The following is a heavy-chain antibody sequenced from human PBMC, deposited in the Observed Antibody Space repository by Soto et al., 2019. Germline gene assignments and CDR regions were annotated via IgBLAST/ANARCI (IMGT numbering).Heavy chain of an antibody. D-gene: IGHD1-1*01. J-gene: IGHJ4*02. V-gene: IGHV3-23*01. CDR1: GFTFSTYA. Sequence: GGSLRLSCAASGFTFSTYAMGWVRQAPGKGLEWLSLISGGGDTTYYATSVKGRFTISRDNSKNTLYLQVNSLRTEDTAVYYCATQDFRGASGTTWGQGTLVTVSS. CDR3: ATQDFRGASGTT. CDR2: ISGGGDTT.